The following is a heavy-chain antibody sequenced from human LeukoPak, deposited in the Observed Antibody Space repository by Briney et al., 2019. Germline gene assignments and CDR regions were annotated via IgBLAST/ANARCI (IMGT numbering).Heavy chain of an antibody. CDR2: ISSSGSTI. CDR3: ARSAKLELLDY. Sequence: GGSLRLSCAASGFTFSSYEMNWVRQAPGKGLEWVSYISSSGSTIYYADSVKGRFTISRDNAKNSLYLQMNSLRAEDTAVYYCARSAKLELLDYWAREPWSPSPQ. CDR1: GFTFSSYE. J-gene: IGHJ4*02. V-gene: IGHV3-48*03. D-gene: IGHD1-7*01.